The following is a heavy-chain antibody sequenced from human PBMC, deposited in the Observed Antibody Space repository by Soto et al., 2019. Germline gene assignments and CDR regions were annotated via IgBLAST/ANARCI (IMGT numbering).Heavy chain of an antibody. CDR1: GFTFSSYG. CDR3: AKDHRWELPTSFDY. J-gene: IGHJ4*02. D-gene: IGHD1-26*01. CDR2: ISYDGSNK. V-gene: IGHV3-30*18. Sequence: QVQLVESGGGVVQPGRSLRLSCAASGFTFSSYGMHWVRQAPGKGLEWVAVISYDGSNKYYADSVKGRFTISRDNSKNTLYLQMNSLRAEDTAVYYCAKDHRWELPTSFDYWGQGTLVTVSS.